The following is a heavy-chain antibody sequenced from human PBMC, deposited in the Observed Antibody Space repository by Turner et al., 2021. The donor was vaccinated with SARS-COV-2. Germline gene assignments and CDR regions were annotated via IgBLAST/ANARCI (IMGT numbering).Heavy chain of an antibody. CDR3: ARDQYYDSSGYYFFRASYFDL. V-gene: IGHV3-48*03. J-gene: IGHJ2*01. CDR2: ISSSGSTI. Sequence: EVQLVESGGGLVQPGGSLRLSCAASGFTFSSYEMNWVRQAPGKGLEWVSSISSSGSTIYYADSVKGRFTISRDNAKNSLYLQMNSLRAEDTAVYYCARDQYYDSSGYYFFRASYFDLWGRGTLVTVSS. CDR1: GFTFSSYE. D-gene: IGHD3-22*01.